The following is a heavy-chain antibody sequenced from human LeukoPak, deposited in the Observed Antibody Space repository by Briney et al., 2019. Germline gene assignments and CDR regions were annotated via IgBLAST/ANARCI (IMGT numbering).Heavy chain of an antibody. CDR2: ISSSSSYI. J-gene: IGHJ3*02. Sequence: PGGSLRLSCAASEFTFSSYSMNWVRQAPGKGLEWVSSISSSSSYIYYADSVKGRFTISRDNAKNSLYLQMNSLRAEDTAVYYCAREDDSSGYRRSGDDAFDIWGQGTMVTVSS. V-gene: IGHV3-21*01. CDR3: AREDDSSGYRRSGDDAFDI. CDR1: EFTFSSYS. D-gene: IGHD3-22*01.